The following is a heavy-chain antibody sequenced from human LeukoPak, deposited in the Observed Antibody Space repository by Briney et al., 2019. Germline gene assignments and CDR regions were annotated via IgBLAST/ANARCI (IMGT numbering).Heavy chain of an antibody. CDR3: ARMYYGSGSYYHNWFDP. CDR2: INPSGGST. CDR1: GYTFTSYY. J-gene: IGHJ5*02. V-gene: IGHV1-46*01. Sequence: ASVRVSCKASGYTFTSYYMHWVRQAPGQGLEWMGIINPSGGSTSYAQKFHGRVTMTRDTSTSTVYMELSSLSSEDTAVSYCARMYYGSGSYYHNWFDPWGQGTLVTVSS. D-gene: IGHD3-10*01.